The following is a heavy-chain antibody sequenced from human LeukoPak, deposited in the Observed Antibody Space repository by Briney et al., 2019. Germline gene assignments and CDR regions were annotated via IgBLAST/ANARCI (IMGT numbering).Heavy chain of an antibody. Sequence: SQTLSLTCTVSGGSISSGSYYWSWIRQPAGKGLEWIGRIYTSGSTNYNPSLKSRVTISVDTSKNQFSLKLSSVTAADTAVYYCARYGVWFGEVLRGPQMTNWFDPWGQGTLVAVSS. CDR1: GGSISSGSYY. V-gene: IGHV4-61*02. J-gene: IGHJ5*02. D-gene: IGHD3-10*01. CDR2: IYTSGST. CDR3: ARYGVWFGEVLRGPQMTNWFDP.